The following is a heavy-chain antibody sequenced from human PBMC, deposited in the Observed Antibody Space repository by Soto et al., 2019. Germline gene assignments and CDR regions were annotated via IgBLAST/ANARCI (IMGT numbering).Heavy chain of an antibody. Sequence: SETLSLTCTVSGGSISSGCYYWSWIRQHPGKGLEWIGYIYYSGSTYYNPSLKSRVTISVDTSKNQFSLKLSSVTAADTAVYYCASTKDRWYNYSGQGTLVTLCS. CDR3: ASTKDRWYNY. CDR2: IYYSGST. J-gene: IGHJ4*02. D-gene: IGHD6-13*01. V-gene: IGHV4-31*03. CDR1: GGSISSGCYY.